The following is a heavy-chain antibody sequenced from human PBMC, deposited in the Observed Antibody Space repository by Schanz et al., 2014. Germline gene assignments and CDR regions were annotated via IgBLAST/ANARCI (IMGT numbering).Heavy chain of an antibody. J-gene: IGHJ6*02. V-gene: IGHV3-21*04. D-gene: IGHD3-3*01. CDR1: GFTFSSYS. CDR2: IYSSGST. CDR3: ARFLARYQYYGVDV. Sequence: EVQLVESGGGLVQPGGSLRLSCAASGFTFSSYSMYWVRQAPGKGLEWVSTIYSSGSTYYADSVKGRFSISRDNGETSVYLQINSLRVEDTAVYYCARFLARYQYYGVDVWGQGTTVIVSS.